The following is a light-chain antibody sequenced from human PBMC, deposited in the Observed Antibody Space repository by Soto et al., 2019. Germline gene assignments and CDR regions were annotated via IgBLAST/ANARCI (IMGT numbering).Light chain of an antibody. V-gene: IGKV3D-15*01. J-gene: IGKJ1*01. CDR2: EAS. CDR3: QQYNNWPPT. Sequence: EIVMTQSPATLSVSPGDRATLSCRASESVDDYLAWYQQKPGQAPRLVIYEASNRATGIPARFSGSGSGTEFTLTISSLQSEDVAMYYCQQYNNWPPTFGQGTKVDIK. CDR1: ESVDDY.